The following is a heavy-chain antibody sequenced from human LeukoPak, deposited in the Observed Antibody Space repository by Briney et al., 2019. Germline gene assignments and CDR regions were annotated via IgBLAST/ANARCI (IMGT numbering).Heavy chain of an antibody. CDR3: ARQEWLINSQTEFGS. J-gene: IGHJ4*02. CDR2: IYPGDSRT. V-gene: IGHV5-51*01. D-gene: IGHD6-19*01. CDR1: GYIFTGFW. Sequence: GESLKISCKASGYIFTGFWIGWVRQMPGKGLEWMGTIYPGDSRTRYSPSFQGQVTISADKSITTAYLRWDSLRASDTAVYYCARQEWLINSQTEFGSWGQGTLVTVSS.